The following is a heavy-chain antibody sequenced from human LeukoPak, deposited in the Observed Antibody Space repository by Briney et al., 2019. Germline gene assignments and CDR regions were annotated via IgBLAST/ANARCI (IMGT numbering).Heavy chain of an antibody. V-gene: IGHV3-11*06. CDR3: ARVEGDCSSTSCYLFDY. D-gene: IGHD2-2*01. CDR2: ISSSSSYT. Sequence: GGSLRLSCAASGFTFSDYYMSWIRQAAGKGLEWVSYISSSSSYTNYADSVKGRFTISRDNAKNSLYLQMNSLRAEDTAVYYCARVEGDCSSTSCYLFDYWGQGTLVTVSS. J-gene: IGHJ4*02. CDR1: GFTFSDYY.